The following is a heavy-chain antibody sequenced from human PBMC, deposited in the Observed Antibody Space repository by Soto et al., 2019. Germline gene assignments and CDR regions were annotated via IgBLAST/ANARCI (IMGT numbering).Heavy chain of an antibody. J-gene: IGHJ4*02. CDR2: IKSKSDGMTT. V-gene: IGHV3-15*01. D-gene: IGHD1-26*01. CDR1: GITFSNTW. Sequence: GGSLRLSCVASGITFSNTWMSWVRQGPGKGLEWVGRIKSKSDGMTTDYAAPVKGRFTISRDDSKNTWYLQMDSLKNDDTALYYCTTAQFQRAWDILDYWGQGALVTVSS. CDR3: TTAQFQRAWDILDY.